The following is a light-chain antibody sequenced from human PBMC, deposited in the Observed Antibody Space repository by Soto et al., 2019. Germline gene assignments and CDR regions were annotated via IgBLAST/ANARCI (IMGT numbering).Light chain of an antibody. CDR3: QQYNNWPWT. J-gene: IGKJ1*01. Sequence: EIVMTQSPATLSVSPGGRATLSCRASQSISDTLAWYQQKPGQAPRLLIYGASTRAPGLPARFSGSGSGTDFTLTISRLQSEDFAVYYCQQYNNWPWTFGQGTKVESK. V-gene: IGKV3-15*01. CDR1: QSISDT. CDR2: GAS.